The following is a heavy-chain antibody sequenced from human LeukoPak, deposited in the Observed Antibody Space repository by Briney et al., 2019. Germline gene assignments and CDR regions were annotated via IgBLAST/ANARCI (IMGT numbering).Heavy chain of an antibody. CDR2: IIPILGIA. CDR3: AGTYSSSWYEPMRRNWFDP. D-gene: IGHD6-13*01. V-gene: IGHV1-69*04. Sequence: AVKVSCKASGGTFSSYAISWVRQAPGPGLEWMGRIIPILGIANYAQKFQGRVTITADKSTSTAYMELSSLRSEDTAVYYCAGTYSSSWYEPMRRNWFDPWCQGTLVTVSS. CDR1: GGTFSSYA. J-gene: IGHJ5*02.